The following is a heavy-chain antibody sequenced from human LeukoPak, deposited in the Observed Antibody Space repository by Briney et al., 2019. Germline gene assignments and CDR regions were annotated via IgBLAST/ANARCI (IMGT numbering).Heavy chain of an antibody. D-gene: IGHD3-22*01. CDR3: ARAYYDSSGYYYPNFDY. J-gene: IGHJ4*02. Sequence: ASVKVSCKASGGTFSSYAISWVRQAPGQGLEWMGGIIPIFGTANYAQKFQGRVTITADESTSTAYMELSSLRSEDTAVYYCARAYYDSSGYYYPNFDYWGQGTLVTVSS. CDR2: IIPIFGTA. V-gene: IGHV1-69*13. CDR1: GGTFSSYA.